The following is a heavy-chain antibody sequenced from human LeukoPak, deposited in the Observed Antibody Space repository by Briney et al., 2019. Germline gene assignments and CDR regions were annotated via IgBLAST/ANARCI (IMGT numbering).Heavy chain of an antibody. J-gene: IGHJ2*01. D-gene: IGHD4-23*01. CDR2: VSYDGNNK. Sequence: GGSLRLSCAASGFTFSSYGMHWVRQAPGKGLEWVAVVSYDGNNKYYAGSVKGRFTISRDNSMNTLYLQMNSLRTEDTAVYYCATPTVVTPALLWYFDLWGRGTLVTVSS. V-gene: IGHV3-30*03. CDR3: ATPTVVTPALLWYFDL. CDR1: GFTFSSYG.